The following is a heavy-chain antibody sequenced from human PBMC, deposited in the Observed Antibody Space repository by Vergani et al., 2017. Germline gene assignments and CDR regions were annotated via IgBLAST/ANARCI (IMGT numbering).Heavy chain of an antibody. D-gene: IGHD2-2*01. CDR3: AGDPHYCSSTSCPFGY. CDR1: GFTFSSYG. Sequence: QVQLVESGGGVVQPGRSLRLSCAASGFTFSSYGMHWVRQAPGKGLEWVAVIWYDGSNKYYADSVKGRFTISRDNSKNTLYLQMNSLRAEDTAVYYCAGDPHYCSSTSCPFGYWGQGTLVTVSS. J-gene: IGHJ4*02. V-gene: IGHV3-33*01. CDR2: IWYDGSNK.